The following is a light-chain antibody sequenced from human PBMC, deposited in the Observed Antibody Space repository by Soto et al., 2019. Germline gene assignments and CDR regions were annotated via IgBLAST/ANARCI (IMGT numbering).Light chain of an antibody. Sequence: DIQMTQSPSSVPASEGDRVTITCRASQSISSYLNWYQQIPGKAPKLLIYAASSLQSGVPSRFSGSGSGTDFTLTIRSLQPEDFATYYCQQSYSTPPTWTFGQRTMV. V-gene: IGKV1-39*01. J-gene: IGKJ1*01. CDR1: QSISSY. CDR2: AAS. CDR3: QQSYSTPPTWT.